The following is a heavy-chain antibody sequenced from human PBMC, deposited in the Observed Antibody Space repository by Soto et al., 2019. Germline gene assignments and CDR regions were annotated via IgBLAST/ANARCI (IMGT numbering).Heavy chain of an antibody. CDR3: AKDYYYDSSGYLGN. J-gene: IGHJ4*02. D-gene: IGHD3-22*01. V-gene: IGHV3-23*01. Sequence: LRLSCAASGFTFSSNAMSWVRQAPGKGLEWVSGISGSGDSTYYADSVKGRFTISRDTSKNTLYLQMNSLRAEDTAVYYCAKDYYYDSSGYLGNWGQGTLVTVSS. CDR2: ISGSGDST. CDR1: GFTFSSNA.